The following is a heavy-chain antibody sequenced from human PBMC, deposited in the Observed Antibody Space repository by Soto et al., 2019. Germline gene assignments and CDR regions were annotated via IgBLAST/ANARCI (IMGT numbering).Heavy chain of an antibody. CDR2: INHSGST. Sequence: PSETLSLTCAVYGGSFSGYYWSWIRQPPGKGLEWIGEINHSGSTNYNPSLKSRVTISVDTSKNQFSLKLSSVTAADTAVYYCARVRRGGLRYFDWLFALFDYWGQGTLVTVSS. D-gene: IGHD3-9*01. CDR3: ARVRRGGLRYFDWLFALFDY. CDR1: GGSFSGYY. J-gene: IGHJ4*02. V-gene: IGHV4-34*01.